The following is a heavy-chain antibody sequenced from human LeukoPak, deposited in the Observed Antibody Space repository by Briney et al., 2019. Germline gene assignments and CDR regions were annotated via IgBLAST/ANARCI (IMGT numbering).Heavy chain of an antibody. V-gene: IGHV3-7*01. CDR1: RFTLSNYW. Sequence: GGSLRLSCAASRFTLSNYWMSWVRQAPGKGLEWVANIKQDGSETYYVDSVKGRFTISRDNAKNSLSLQMNSLRAEDTAVDYCARQRGSGCLDYWGQGTLVTVSS. D-gene: IGHD6-19*01. CDR3: ARQRGSGCLDY. CDR2: IKQDGSET. J-gene: IGHJ4*02.